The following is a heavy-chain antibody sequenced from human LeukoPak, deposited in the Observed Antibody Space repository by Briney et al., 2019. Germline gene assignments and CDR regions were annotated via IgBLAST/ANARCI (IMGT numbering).Heavy chain of an antibody. J-gene: IGHJ5*02. CDR2: INPNGGGT. Sequence: ASVKVSCKASGGTFSSYAVSWVRLTPGQGLEWMGWINPNGGGTNYAQKFQGRVTMTRDTSITTAYMELSSLRSDDTAVYFCARDLAYGDPPSGFDPWGQGTLVTVSS. CDR1: GGTFSSYA. CDR3: ARDLAYGDPPSGFDP. V-gene: IGHV1-2*02. D-gene: IGHD4-17*01.